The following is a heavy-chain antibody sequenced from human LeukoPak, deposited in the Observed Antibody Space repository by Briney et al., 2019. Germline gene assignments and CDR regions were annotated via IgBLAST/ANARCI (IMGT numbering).Heavy chain of an antibody. V-gene: IGHV5-51*01. J-gene: IGHJ6*04. D-gene: IGHD5-18*01. CDR1: GYSFTSYW. Sequence: GESLKISCKSSGYSFTSYWIGWVRQMPGKGLEWMGIIYPGDSDTRYSPSFQGQVTISADKSISTAYLQWSSLKASDTAMYYCARQWVELWPSGDYYGMDVWGKGTTVTVSS. CDR2: IYPGDSDT. CDR3: ARQWVELWPSGDYYGMDV.